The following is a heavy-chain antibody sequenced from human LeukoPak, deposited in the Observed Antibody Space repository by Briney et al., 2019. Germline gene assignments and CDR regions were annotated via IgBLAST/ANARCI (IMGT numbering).Heavy chain of an antibody. V-gene: IGHV3-21*01. CDR2: ITSSSTYI. CDR3: ARARFEAAAIYFDY. CDR1: GFTFSDYS. Sequence: GGSLRLSCAVSGFTFSDYSMNWVRQAPGKGLEWVSSITSSSTYIYYADSVKGRFTISRDNAKNSLYLQMNSLRAEDTAVYYCARARFEAAAIYFDYWGQGTLVTVSS. J-gene: IGHJ4*02. D-gene: IGHD6-13*01.